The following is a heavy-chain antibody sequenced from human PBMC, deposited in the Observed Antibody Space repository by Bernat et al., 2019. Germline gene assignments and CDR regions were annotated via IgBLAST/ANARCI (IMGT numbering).Heavy chain of an antibody. CDR2: ISGSGGST. CDR3: AKDLSVVVGAAFYFDY. V-gene: IGHV3-23*04. Sequence: EVQLVESGGGLVQPGGSLRLSCAASGFTFSSYAMSWVRQAPGKGLEWVSAISGSGGSTYYADSGKGRFTISRDNSKNTLYLQMNSLRAEDTAVYYCAKDLSVVVGAAFYFDYWGQGTLVTVSS. CDR1: GFTFSSYA. J-gene: IGHJ4*02. D-gene: IGHD2-15*01.